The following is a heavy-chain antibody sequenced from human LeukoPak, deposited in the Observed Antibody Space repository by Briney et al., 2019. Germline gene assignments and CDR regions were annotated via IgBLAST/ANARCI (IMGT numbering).Heavy chain of an antibody. V-gene: IGHV4-59*01. CDR2: LYYSGSS. Sequence: SETLSLTCTVSGGSISGYYWTWIRQPPGRGLEWIGYLYYSGSSIYNPSLKSRVTISVDTSKNQFSLNLSSVTAADTAVYYCARDSSGYQSFDYWGQGTLVTVSS. CDR1: GGSISGYY. D-gene: IGHD3-22*01. CDR3: ARDSSGYQSFDY. J-gene: IGHJ4*02.